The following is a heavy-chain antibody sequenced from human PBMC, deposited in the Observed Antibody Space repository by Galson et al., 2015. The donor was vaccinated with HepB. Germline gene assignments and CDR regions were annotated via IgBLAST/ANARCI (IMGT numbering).Heavy chain of an antibody. CDR3: ARDLGQDADY. CDR1: GSTFSTYS. D-gene: IGHD3-16*01. V-gene: IGHV3-21*01. J-gene: IGHJ4*02. Sequence: SCAASGSTFSTYSMSWVRQAPGKGLEWVSFISSSTIYIYYADSVKGRFTISRDNAKNSLYLQMNSLRAEDTAVYYCARDLGQDADYWGQGTLVTVSS. CDR2: ISSSTIYI.